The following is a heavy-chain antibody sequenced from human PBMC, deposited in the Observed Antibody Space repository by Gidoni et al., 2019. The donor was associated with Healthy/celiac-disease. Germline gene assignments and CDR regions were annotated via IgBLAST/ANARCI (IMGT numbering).Heavy chain of an antibody. CDR2: ISSSSSYI. CDR1: GFTFSSYS. CDR3: ARYLGDQYYYYYYGMDV. Sequence: EVQLVESGGGLVKPGGSLRLSCAASGFTFSSYSMNWVRQAPGKGLEWVSSISSSSSYIYYADSVKGRFTISRDNAKNSLYLQMNSLRAEDTAVYYCARYLGDQYYYYYYGMDVWGQGTTVTVSS. J-gene: IGHJ6*02. V-gene: IGHV3-21*01. D-gene: IGHD3-16*01.